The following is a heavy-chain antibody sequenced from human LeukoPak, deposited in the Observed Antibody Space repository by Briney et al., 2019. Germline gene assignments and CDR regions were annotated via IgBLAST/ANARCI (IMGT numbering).Heavy chain of an antibody. V-gene: IGHV1-18*01. CDR3: ARGRYPHTSSWYGDAFDI. Sequence: ASVKVSCKASGYTFTSYGISWVRQAPGQGLEWMGWISGENDNTNYAQNLQGRVTMTTDTSTRTAYMELRSLRSDDTAVYYCARGRYPHTSSWYGDAFDIWGQGTMVTVSS. CDR1: GYTFTSYG. CDR2: ISGENDNT. J-gene: IGHJ3*02. D-gene: IGHD6-13*01.